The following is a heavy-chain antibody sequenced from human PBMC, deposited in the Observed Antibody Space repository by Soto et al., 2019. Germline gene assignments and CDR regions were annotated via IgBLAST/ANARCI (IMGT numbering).Heavy chain of an antibody. D-gene: IGHD4-4*01. CDR2: ISSSGGNT. CDR1: GFTFDNYA. V-gene: IGHV3-23*01. Sequence: GGSLRLSCAASGFTFDNYAMTWIRQAPGKGLEWVSTISSSGGNTYYANSVQGRFTISRDNSKNTLYLQMNSLRAEDTAVYYCANIVTTVVNWGQGTLVTVSS. J-gene: IGHJ4*02. CDR3: ANIVTTVVN.